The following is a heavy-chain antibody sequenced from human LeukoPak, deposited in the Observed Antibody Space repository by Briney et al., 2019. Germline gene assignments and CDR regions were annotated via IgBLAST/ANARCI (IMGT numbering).Heavy chain of an antibody. Sequence: PSETLSLTCTVSGGSISSSSYYWGWIRQPPGKGLEWIGSIYYSGSTYYNPSLKSRVTISVDTSKNQFSLKLSSVTAADTAVYYCARDAKTTVEPLDNYYYYMDVWGKGTTVTVSS. D-gene: IGHD4-23*01. CDR3: ARDAKTTVEPLDNYYYYMDV. V-gene: IGHV4-39*07. CDR2: IYYSGST. J-gene: IGHJ6*03. CDR1: GGSISSSSYY.